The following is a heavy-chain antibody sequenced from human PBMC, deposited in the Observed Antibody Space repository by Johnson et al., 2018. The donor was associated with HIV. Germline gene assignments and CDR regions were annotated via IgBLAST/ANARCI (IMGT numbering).Heavy chain of an antibody. V-gene: IGHV3-33*08. CDR2: IWYDGNNK. J-gene: IGHJ3*01. Sequence: QVQFVESGGGVVQPGRSLRLSCAASGFTFSTYGIHWVRQTPGKGLQWVAAIWYDGNNKYYADSVKGRFIIPRDNSKSKLYLQLNSLRAEDTAMYYCARTFDLGDWDSFDLWGQGTMVTVSS. CDR3: ARTFDLGDWDSFDL. D-gene: IGHD3-10*01. CDR1: GFTFSTYG.